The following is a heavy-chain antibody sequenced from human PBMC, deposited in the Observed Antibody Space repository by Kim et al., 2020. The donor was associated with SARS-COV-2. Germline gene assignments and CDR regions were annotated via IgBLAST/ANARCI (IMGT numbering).Heavy chain of an antibody. CDR2: T. Sequence: TKYVQKFQGRVTMTTDPATNTAYMDLRSLRSDDTAVYYCARGQYVFGAFDIWGQGTMVTVSS. D-gene: IGHD2-21*01. V-gene: IGHV1-18*01. CDR3: ARGQYVFGAFDI. J-gene: IGHJ3*02.